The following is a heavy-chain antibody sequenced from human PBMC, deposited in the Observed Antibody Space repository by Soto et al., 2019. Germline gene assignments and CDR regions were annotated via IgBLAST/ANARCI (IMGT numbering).Heavy chain of an antibody. CDR3: AKHSRSGTYFDS. Sequence: QVQLQESGPGLVKPSGTLSLTCAVSGGSISSSNWWSWVRQSPEKGLEWIGEVHQSGSTNYSPSLKSRVTISVDKSNTQFSLNLNSVTAADTAVYYCAKHSRSGTYFDSWGQGTQVTVSS. CDR2: VHQSGST. V-gene: IGHV4-4*02. CDR1: GGSISSSNW. J-gene: IGHJ4*02. D-gene: IGHD1-1*01.